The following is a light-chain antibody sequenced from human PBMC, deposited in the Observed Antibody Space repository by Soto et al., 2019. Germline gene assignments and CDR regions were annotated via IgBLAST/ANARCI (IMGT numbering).Light chain of an antibody. CDR2: DAF. Sequence: EIVLTQSPATLSLSPGERATLSCRASQSVSSYLAWYQHKPGQAPRLLIYDAFKRATGIPARFSGSGSGTDITLTISSLEPEDFAVYYCQQRSNWPPTWTFGQGTRVEIK. J-gene: IGKJ1*01. CDR3: QQRSNWPPTWT. V-gene: IGKV3-11*01. CDR1: QSVSSY.